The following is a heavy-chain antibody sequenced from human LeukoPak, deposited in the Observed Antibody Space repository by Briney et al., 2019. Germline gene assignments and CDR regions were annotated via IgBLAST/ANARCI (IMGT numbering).Heavy chain of an antibody. Sequence: PGRSLRLSCAASGFTFSSYGMHWVRQAPGKGLEWVAVISYDGSNKYYADSVKGRFTISRDNSKNTLYLQMNSLRAEDTAVYYCAGGYSYGSYFDYWGQGTLVIVSS. D-gene: IGHD5-18*01. J-gene: IGHJ4*02. CDR2: ISYDGSNK. CDR1: GFTFSSYG. CDR3: AGGYSYGSYFDY. V-gene: IGHV3-30*03.